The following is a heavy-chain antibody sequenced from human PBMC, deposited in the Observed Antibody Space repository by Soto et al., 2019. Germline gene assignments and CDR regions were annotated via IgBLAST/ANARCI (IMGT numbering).Heavy chain of an antibody. CDR3: TRAAIKGELLDY. Sequence: QVQLVESGGGVVQPGRSLRLSCAASGFTFNNYGMHWVRQAPGKGLEWVALIWHDGSNKGYADSVKGRFTISRVNSKNTVNLQMNSLRVEDTAVYYCTRAAIKGELLDYWGQGTQVTVSS. CDR2: IWHDGSNK. CDR1: GFTFNNYG. V-gene: IGHV3-33*01. J-gene: IGHJ4*02. D-gene: IGHD1-26*01.